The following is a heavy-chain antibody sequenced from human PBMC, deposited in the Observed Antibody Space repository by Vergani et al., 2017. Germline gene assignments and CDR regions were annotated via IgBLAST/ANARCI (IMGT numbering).Heavy chain of an antibody. D-gene: IGHD3-10*01. V-gene: IGHV3-23*04. Sequence: EVQLVESGGGLVQPGGSLRLSCAASGFTFSSYAMSWVRQAPGKGLVWVSAISGSGGSTYYADSVKGRFTISRDNSKNTLYLQMNSLRAEDTAVYYYAKDLPGGDYGSGSYYISPFDYWGQGTLVTVSS. CDR1: GFTFSSYA. J-gene: IGHJ4*02. CDR2: ISGSGGST. CDR3: AKDLPGGDYGSGSYYISPFDY.